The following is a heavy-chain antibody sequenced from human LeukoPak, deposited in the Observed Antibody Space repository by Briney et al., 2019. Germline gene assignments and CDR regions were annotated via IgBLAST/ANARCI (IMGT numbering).Heavy chain of an antibody. Sequence: SETLSLTRSVSGASISSYYWSWIRQPAGGGLEWIGRLYTSGSTDYNPSLKSRVTISVDKSQIHFSLRLSSVTAADTAVYYCARTTKGYCSGGACYGLDYFDYWGQGILVTVSS. CDR2: LYTSGST. V-gene: IGHV4-4*07. D-gene: IGHD2-15*01. J-gene: IGHJ4*02. CDR1: GASISSYY. CDR3: ARTTKGYCSGGACYGLDYFDY.